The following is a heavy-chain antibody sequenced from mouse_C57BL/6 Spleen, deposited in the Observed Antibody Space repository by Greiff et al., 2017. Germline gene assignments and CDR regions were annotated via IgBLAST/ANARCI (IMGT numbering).Heavy chain of an antibody. CDR1: GYTFTSYW. Sequence: VQLQQPGAELVKPGASVKMSCKASGYTFTSYWITWVKQWPGQGLEWIGDIYPGSGSTSYNETFKRKATLTVDTSSSTAYMQLSSLTAGDSAVYYSARCRGGYYAMDYWGQGTSVTVSS. V-gene: IGHV1-55*01. CDR3: ARCRGGYYAMDY. CDR2: IYPGSGST. J-gene: IGHJ4*01.